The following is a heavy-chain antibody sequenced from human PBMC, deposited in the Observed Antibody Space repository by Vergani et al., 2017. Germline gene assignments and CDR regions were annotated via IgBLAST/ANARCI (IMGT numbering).Heavy chain of an antibody. J-gene: IGHJ6*03. CDR2: IVVGSGNT. D-gene: IGHD3-22*01. V-gene: IGHV1-58*01. Sequence: QMQLVQSGPEVKKPGTSVKVSCKASGFTFTSSAVQWVRQARGQRLEWIGWIVVGSGNTNYAQKFQERVTITRDMSTSTVYMELSSLRSEDTAVYYCAAIPSYYYDSSGHKVGYYYYMDVWGKGTTVTVSS. CDR3: AAIPSYYYDSSGHKVGYYYYMDV. CDR1: GFTFTSSA.